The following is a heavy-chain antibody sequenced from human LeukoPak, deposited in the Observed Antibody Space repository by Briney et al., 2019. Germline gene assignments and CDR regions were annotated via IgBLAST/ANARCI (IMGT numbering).Heavy chain of an antibody. J-gene: IGHJ5*02. CDR1: EYTFTDYY. CDR3: ARDKTRGSAYLTAFDP. CDR2: INPVSGGT. Sequence: GASVKVSCKASEYTFTDYYLHWVRRAPGQGFEWMGWINPVSGGTNYVQKFQGRVTMTRDTSISTAYMELSRLRSDDTAVYYCARDKTRGSAYLTAFDPWGQGTLVTVSS. D-gene: IGHD1-1*01. V-gene: IGHV1-2*02.